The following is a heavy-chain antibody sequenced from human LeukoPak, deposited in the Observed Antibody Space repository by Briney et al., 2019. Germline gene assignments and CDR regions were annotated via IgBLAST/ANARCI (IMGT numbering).Heavy chain of an antibody. CDR3: ARGRGIRYCSSTSCHGWFDP. D-gene: IGHD2-2*01. CDR1: GYSISSGYY. Sequence: SETLSLTCAASGYSISSGYYWGWIRQPPGKGLEWIGSIYHSGSTYYNPSLKSRVTISVDTSKNQFSLKLSSVTAADTAVYYCARGRGIRYCSSTSCHGWFDPWGQGTLVTVSS. CDR2: IYHSGST. J-gene: IGHJ5*02. V-gene: IGHV4-38-2*01.